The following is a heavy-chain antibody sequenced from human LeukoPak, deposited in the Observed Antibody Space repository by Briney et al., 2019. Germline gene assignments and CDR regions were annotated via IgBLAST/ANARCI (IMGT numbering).Heavy chain of an antibody. CDR1: GFTFSSYS. Sequence: GGSLRLSCAASGFTFSSYSMNWVRQAPGKGLEWVSSISSSSSYIYYADSVKGRFTISRDNAKNSLYLQMNSLRAEDTAVYYCARERSPLVDYYFDYWGQGTPVTVSS. CDR2: ISSSSSYI. V-gene: IGHV3-21*01. D-gene: IGHD3-9*01. CDR3: ARERSPLVDYYFDY. J-gene: IGHJ4*02.